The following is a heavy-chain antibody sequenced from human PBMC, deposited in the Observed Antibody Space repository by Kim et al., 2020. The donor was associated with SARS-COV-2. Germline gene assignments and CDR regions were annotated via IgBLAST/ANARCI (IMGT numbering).Heavy chain of an antibody. J-gene: IGHJ3*01. CDR1: GFTFNNYA. V-gene: IGHV3-30*18. CDR2: ITYEGSVK. D-gene: IGHD1-26*01. CDR3: AKTSAFFCFVVGLNAFD. Sequence: GGSLRLSCGASGFTFNNYAMHWVRQAPGKGLEWVAVITYEGSVKYYADSLKGRFNVSRDSSPNTLYLQMARLGPEDKAVYYCAKTSAFFCFVVGLNAFD.